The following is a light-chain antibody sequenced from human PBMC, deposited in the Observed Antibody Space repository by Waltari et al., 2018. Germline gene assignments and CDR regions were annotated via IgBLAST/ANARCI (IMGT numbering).Light chain of an antibody. V-gene: IGLV2-23*02. CDR3: CSYAGSRTWV. Sequence: QSALTQPASVSGSPGQSISISCLGTSRDIVTLYPASWYLQYPGTAPTLLIYDVSQRPSGVSNRFSGSKSGNTASLTISGLQAEDEAIYYCCSYAGSRTWVFGGGAKLTVL. CDR2: DVS. J-gene: IGLJ3*02. CDR1: SRDIVTLYP.